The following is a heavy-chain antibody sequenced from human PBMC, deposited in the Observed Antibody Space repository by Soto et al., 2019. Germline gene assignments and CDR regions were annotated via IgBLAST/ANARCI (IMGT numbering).Heavy chain of an antibody. V-gene: IGHV4-34*01. D-gene: IGHD6-13*01. Sequence: QVQLQQWGAGLLKPSETLSLTCAVYGGSFSGYYWSWIRQPPGKGLEWIGEINHSGSTNYNPSRKSRVTISVDTSKNQFSLKLSSVTAADPAVYYCARGLTPFGSSSWARRVNWFDPWGQGTLVTVSS. CDR2: INHSGST. J-gene: IGHJ5*02. CDR3: ARGLTPFGSSSWARRVNWFDP. CDR1: GGSFSGYY.